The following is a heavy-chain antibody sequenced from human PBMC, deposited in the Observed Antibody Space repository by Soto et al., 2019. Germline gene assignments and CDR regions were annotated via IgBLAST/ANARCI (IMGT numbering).Heavy chain of an antibody. J-gene: IGHJ4*02. V-gene: IGHV3-30*18. CDR3: AKTNGWGREDLDY. Sequence: QVQLVESGGGVVQPGMSLRLSCAASGFTFNSYGMHWVRQAPGKGLEWVAGISYDGGNKYYADSVKGRFTISRDNSKNTLYLQMNSLRAEDTAVYYCAKTNGWGREDLDYWGQGTLVTVSS. CDR2: ISYDGGNK. D-gene: IGHD6-19*01. CDR1: GFTFNSYG.